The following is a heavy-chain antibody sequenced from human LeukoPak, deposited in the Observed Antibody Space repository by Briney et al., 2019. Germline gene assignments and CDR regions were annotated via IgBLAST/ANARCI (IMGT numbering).Heavy chain of an antibody. CDR3: ARHSYDSSDFHYMDV. J-gene: IGHJ6*03. Sequence: GESLKISCKSSGYSFTSYWIAWVRQMPGKGLEWMGILYPGDSDTRYSPSFQGQVTISADKSISTAYLRWSTLRASDTAIYYCARHSYDSSDFHYMDVWGKGTTVTISS. V-gene: IGHV5-51*01. CDR2: LYPGDSDT. D-gene: IGHD3-22*01. CDR1: GYSFTSYW.